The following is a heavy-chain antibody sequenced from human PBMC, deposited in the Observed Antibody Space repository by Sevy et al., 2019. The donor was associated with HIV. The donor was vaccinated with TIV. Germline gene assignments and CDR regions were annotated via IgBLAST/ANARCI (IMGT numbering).Heavy chain of an antibody. CDR2: ISSSSSYI. J-gene: IGHJ4*02. CDR3: ARDARWSLAARPGERSYYFDY. D-gene: IGHD6-6*01. V-gene: IGHV3-21*01. Sequence: GGSLRLSCAASGFTFSSYSMNWVRQAAGKGLEWVSSISSSSSYIYYADSVKGRFTISRANSKNSLYLQMNSLRAEDTAVYYCARDARWSLAARPGERSYYFDYWVQVTLFTVSS. CDR1: GFTFSSYS.